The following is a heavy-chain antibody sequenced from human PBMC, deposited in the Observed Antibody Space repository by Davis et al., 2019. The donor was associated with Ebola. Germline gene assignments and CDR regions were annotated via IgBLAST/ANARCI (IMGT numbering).Heavy chain of an antibody. J-gene: IGHJ4*02. CDR3: AILTEGY. D-gene: IGHD2-15*01. CDR2: IKPDGSEK. Sequence: PGGSLRLSCAASGFTFSGYWMTWVRQAPGKGLEWVANIKPDGSEKFYVDSVKGRFSISRDSAKNSVYLQMNSLRGEDTAVYYCAILTEGYWGQGTLVTVSS. CDR1: GFTFSGYW. V-gene: IGHV3-7*01.